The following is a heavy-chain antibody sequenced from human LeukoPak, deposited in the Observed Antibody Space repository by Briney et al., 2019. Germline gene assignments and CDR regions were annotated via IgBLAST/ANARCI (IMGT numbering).Heavy chain of an antibody. CDR2: ISNDGSDK. CDR3: VREGTYFFASGSFQGYYFDN. D-gene: IGHD3-10*01. CDR1: GATFSNYA. V-gene: IGHV3-30*03. Sequence: GGSLRLSCAAPGATFSNYAMHWVRQSPGKGLEWVAVISNDGSDKHHADSVKGRFTVSRDNSKRTVYLQMDRLRVEDTAIYYCVREGTYFFASGSFQGYYFDNWGQGTLVTVSS. J-gene: IGHJ4*02.